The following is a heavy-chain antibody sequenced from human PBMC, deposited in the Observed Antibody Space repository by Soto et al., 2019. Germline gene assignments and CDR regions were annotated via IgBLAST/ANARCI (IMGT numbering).Heavy chain of an antibody. CDR1: GYTLTNSA. V-gene: IGHV1-3*01. J-gene: IGHJ4*02. CDR2: INAGNGNT. CDR3: ARDHNRLNYGEYGY. D-gene: IGHD4-17*01. Sequence: KSSCNASGYTLTNSAMHWVRPAPGQRLEWMGWINAGNGNTKYSQKFQGRVTITRDTSASTAYMGLSSLRYEDTAVYYCARDHNRLNYGEYGYWGQGTLVTVSS.